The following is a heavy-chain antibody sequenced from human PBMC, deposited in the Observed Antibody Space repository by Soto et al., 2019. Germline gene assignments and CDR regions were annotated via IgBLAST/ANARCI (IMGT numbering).Heavy chain of an antibody. Sequence: ASVKVSWKSSGYTFTSCYMHWVRQAPGQGLEWMGIINPSGGSTSYAQKFQGRVTMTRDTSTSTVYMELSSLRSEDTAVYYCASQGRPRPIHAFDIWGQGTMVTVSS. CDR3: ASQGRPRPIHAFDI. J-gene: IGHJ3*02. CDR1: GYTFTSCY. D-gene: IGHD2-15*01. V-gene: IGHV1-46*01. CDR2: INPSGGST.